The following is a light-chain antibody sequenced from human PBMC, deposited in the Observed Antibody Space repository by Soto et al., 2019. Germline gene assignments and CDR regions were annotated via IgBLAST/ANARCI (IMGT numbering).Light chain of an antibody. Sequence: DIQMTQSPSTLSASVGARVTITCRASQSISSWLAWYQQKPGKAPNLLIYDASSLESGVPSRFSGSGSGTEFTPTISSLHPDYFATYYCQQYNSAWTFGQGTKVDIK. CDR3: QQYNSAWT. CDR2: DAS. V-gene: IGKV1-5*01. J-gene: IGKJ1*01. CDR1: QSISSW.